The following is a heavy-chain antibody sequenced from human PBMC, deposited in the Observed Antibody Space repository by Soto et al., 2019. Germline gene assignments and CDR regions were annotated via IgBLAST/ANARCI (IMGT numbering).Heavy chain of an antibody. CDR2: IIPIFGTA. Sequence: ASVKVSCKASGGTFSSYAISWVRQAPGQGLEWMGGIIPIFGTANYAQKFQGRVTITADESTSTAYMELSSLRSEDTAVYYCASSYYDSSGYYSGARNWFDPWGQGTLVTVSS. D-gene: IGHD3-22*01. CDR3: ASSYYDSSGYYSGARNWFDP. CDR1: GGTFSSYA. J-gene: IGHJ5*02. V-gene: IGHV1-69*13.